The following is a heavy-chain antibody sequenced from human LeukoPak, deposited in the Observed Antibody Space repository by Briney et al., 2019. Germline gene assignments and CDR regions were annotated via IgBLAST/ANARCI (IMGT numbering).Heavy chain of an antibody. CDR2: INHSGST. CDR3: ARVEYWIRGVIDY. Sequence: SETLSLICAVYGGSFSGYYWSWIRQPPGKGLEWIGEINHSGSTNYNPSLKSRVTISVDTSKNQFSLKLSSVTAADTAVYYCARVEYWIRGVIDYWGQGTLVTVSS. CDR1: GGSFSGYY. V-gene: IGHV4-34*01. J-gene: IGHJ4*02. D-gene: IGHD3-10*01.